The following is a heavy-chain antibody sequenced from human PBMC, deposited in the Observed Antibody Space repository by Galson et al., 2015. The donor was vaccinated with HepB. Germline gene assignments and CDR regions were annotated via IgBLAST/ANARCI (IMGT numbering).Heavy chain of an antibody. CDR2: ITSSSSTV. CDR3: ARSAWIQLWANWFDP. D-gene: IGHD5-18*01. J-gene: IGHJ5*02. CDR1: GFTFSSYT. V-gene: IGHV3-48*01. Sequence: SLRLSCAASGFTFSSYTMHWVRQAPGEGLEWVSFITSSSSTVYYADSVQGRFTISRDNAHNSLYLQMHSLRAEDTAVYYCARSAWIQLWANWFDPWGQGTLVTVSS.